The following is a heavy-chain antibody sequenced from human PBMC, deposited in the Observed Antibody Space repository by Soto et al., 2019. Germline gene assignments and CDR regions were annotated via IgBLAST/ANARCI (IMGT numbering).Heavy chain of an antibody. Sequence: GGSLRLSCAASGFTFSRHGMSWVRQAPGKGLEWVSYFSSSGSTIYYADSVKGRFTISRDNAKNSLYLQMNSLRAEDTAVYYYARAMDIVVVPANFDYWGQGTLVTVSS. CDR3: ARAMDIVVVPANFDY. CDR2: FSSSGSTI. CDR1: GFTFSRHG. V-gene: IGHV3-48*01. J-gene: IGHJ4*02. D-gene: IGHD2-2*03.